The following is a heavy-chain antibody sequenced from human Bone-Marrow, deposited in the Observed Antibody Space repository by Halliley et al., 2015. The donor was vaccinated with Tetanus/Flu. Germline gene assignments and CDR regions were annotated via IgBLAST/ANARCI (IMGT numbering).Heavy chain of an antibody. D-gene: IGHD3-16*01. CDR3: ARALGGIYYYEMDV. V-gene: IGHV1-46*01. CDR2: INPSGGST. J-gene: IGHJ6*02. Sequence: MGIINPSGGSTSYAQKFQGRVTMTRDTSASTVYMELNSLRSEDTAVYYCARALGGIYYYEMDVWGQGTTVTVSS.